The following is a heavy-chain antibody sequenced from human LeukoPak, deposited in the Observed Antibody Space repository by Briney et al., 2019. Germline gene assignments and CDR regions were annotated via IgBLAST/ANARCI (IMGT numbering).Heavy chain of an antibody. CDR3: AKDRYSYGNYFDP. Sequence: GRSLRLSCAASGFTFSSFGMHWVRQAPGKGLEWVAVISYDGSNKYYADSVKGRFTISRDNSKSTVFLQMNSLRTEDTAVYYCAKDRYSYGNYFDPWGQGTLVAVSS. CDR1: GFTFSSFG. J-gene: IGHJ5*02. D-gene: IGHD5-18*01. CDR2: ISYDGSNK. V-gene: IGHV3-30*18.